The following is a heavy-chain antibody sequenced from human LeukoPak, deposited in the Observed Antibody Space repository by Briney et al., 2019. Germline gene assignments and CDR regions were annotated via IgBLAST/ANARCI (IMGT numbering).Heavy chain of an antibody. CDR2: INPNSGGT. Sequence: ASVKVSCKASGYTFTGYYVHWVRQAPGQGLEWMGWINPNSGGTNYAQKFQGRVTMTRDTSISTAYMELSRLRSDDTAVYYCARADDSSGYYFPDWFDPWGQGTLVTVSS. V-gene: IGHV1-2*02. CDR1: GYTFTGYY. CDR3: ARADDSSGYYFPDWFDP. D-gene: IGHD3-22*01. J-gene: IGHJ5*02.